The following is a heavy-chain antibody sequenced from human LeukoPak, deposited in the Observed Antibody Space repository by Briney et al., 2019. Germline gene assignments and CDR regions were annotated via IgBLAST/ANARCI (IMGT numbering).Heavy chain of an antibody. CDR1: GYTFTNYD. CDR3: AREEYSYGGRFDP. CDR2: INTNTRNP. Sequence: ASVKVSCKAFGYTFTNYDINWVRQAPGQGLEWMGWINTNTRNPTYAQGFTGRFVFSMDTSVSTAYLQISSLKAEDTAVYYCAREEYSYGGRFDPWGQGTLVTVSS. J-gene: IGHJ5*02. V-gene: IGHV7-4-1*02. D-gene: IGHD5-18*01.